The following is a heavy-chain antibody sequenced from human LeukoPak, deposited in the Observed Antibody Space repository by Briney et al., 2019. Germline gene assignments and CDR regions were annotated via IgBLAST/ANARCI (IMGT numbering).Heavy chain of an antibody. CDR1: GYTFTGYY. D-gene: IGHD3-10*01. CDR2: INPNSGGT. CDR3: ARVVYYGSGSSNSPFDY. Sequence: GASVKVSCKASGYTFTGYYMLWVRQAPGQGLEWMGWINPNSGGTNYAQKFQGRVTMTRDTSISTAYMELSRLRSDDTAVYYCARVVYYGSGSSNSPFDYWGQGTLVTVSS. V-gene: IGHV1-2*02. J-gene: IGHJ4*02.